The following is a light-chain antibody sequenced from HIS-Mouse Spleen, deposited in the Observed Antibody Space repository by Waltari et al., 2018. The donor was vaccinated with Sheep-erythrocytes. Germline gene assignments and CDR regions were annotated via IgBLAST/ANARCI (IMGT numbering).Light chain of an antibody. V-gene: IGLV2-11*01. J-gene: IGLJ1*01. CDR1: SSDVGGYTD. CDR2: DVS. Sequence: QSALTQPRSVSGPPGQSVTISCTGTSSDVGGYTDVSWYQQHPGKAPKLMIYDVSKRPSGVPDRFSGSKSGNTASLTISGLQAEDEADYYCCSYAGSYTYVFGTGTKVTVL. CDR3: CSYAGSYTYV.